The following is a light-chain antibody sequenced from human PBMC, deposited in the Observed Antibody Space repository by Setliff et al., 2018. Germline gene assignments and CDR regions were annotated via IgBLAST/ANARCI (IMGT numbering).Light chain of an antibody. CDR2: DVT. CDR1: GTYNY. V-gene: IGLV2-14*03. J-gene: IGLJ1*01. CDR3: SSYTSNSTYV. Sequence: SALTQPASVSGSPGQSITISCTGTGTYNYVSWYQQHPGKAPQLIIYDVTNRPSGVSNRFSASKSGNTASLTISGLQPEDDADYYCSSYTSNSTYVFGTGTKVTVL.